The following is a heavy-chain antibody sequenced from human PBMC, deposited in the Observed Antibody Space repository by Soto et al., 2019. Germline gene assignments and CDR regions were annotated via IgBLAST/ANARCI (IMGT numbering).Heavy chain of an antibody. J-gene: IGHJ4*02. Sequence: QVQLVQSGAEVKKPGASVKVTCKASGYTFTNFGISWVRQAPGQGLEWMGWISAYNGNTNYAQNFQGRVTMTTDTSTSTGYMELRSLRSDDTAVYYCARAGTPIDYWGQGTLVTVSS. CDR1: GYTFTNFG. V-gene: IGHV1-18*01. D-gene: IGHD3-10*01. CDR2: ISAYNGNT. CDR3: ARAGTPIDY.